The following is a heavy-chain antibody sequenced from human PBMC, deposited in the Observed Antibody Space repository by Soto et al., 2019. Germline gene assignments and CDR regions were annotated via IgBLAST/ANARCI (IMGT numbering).Heavy chain of an antibody. Sequence: GGSLSLSCAVSGFPFSTYGFHWVRQPPGKGLEWVAVIVSDGSAKYHADSVEGRFTISRDNSKDTLYLQMNSLRAEDTAVYYCARDDAFGNENGFDIWGQGTMVTVSS. CDR1: GFPFSTYG. CDR2: IVSDGSAK. CDR3: ARDDAFGNENGFDI. J-gene: IGHJ3*02. V-gene: IGHV3-33*01. D-gene: IGHD1-1*01.